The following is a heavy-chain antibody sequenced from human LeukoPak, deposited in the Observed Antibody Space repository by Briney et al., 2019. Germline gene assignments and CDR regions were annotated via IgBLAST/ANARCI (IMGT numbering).Heavy chain of an antibody. Sequence: SETLSLTCTVSGGSISSNDYYWGWIRQPPEKGLEWIGSIYYSGSTYYNPSLKSRVTISVDTSKNQFSLKLSSVTAADTAVYYCARLGYGSGSYSGNRFDPWGQGTLVTVSS. D-gene: IGHD3-10*01. J-gene: IGHJ5*02. CDR2: IYYSGST. CDR1: GGSISSNDYY. CDR3: ARLGYGSGSYSGNRFDP. V-gene: IGHV4-39*01.